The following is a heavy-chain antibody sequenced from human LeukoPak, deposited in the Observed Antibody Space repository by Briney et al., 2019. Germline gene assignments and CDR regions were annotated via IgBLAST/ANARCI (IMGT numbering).Heavy chain of an antibody. V-gene: IGHV4-4*02. Sequence: SGTLSLTCGVSGGSITSTNWWSWFRQPPGQGLEWIGEVSLSGLTNYNPSLSSRVIMALDTSKNHLSLHLTSVTAAVTAFYYGLKENGAFSPFGYWGQGYLVTVLS. CDR2: VSLSGLT. CDR3: LKENGAFSPFGY. J-gene: IGHJ4*02. D-gene: IGHD2-8*01. CDR1: GGSITSTNW.